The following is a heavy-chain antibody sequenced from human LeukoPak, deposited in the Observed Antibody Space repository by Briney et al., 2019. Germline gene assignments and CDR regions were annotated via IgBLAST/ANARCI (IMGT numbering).Heavy chain of an antibody. V-gene: IGHV3-30*18. D-gene: IGHD1-26*01. CDR2: ISYDGSNK. J-gene: IGHJ4*02. Sequence: PGGSLRLSCAASGFTFSSYGMHWVRRAPGKGLEWVAVISYDGSNKYYADSVKGRFTISRDNSKNTLYLQMNSLRAEDTAVYYCAKDRSSARALVGAYYFDYWGQGTLVTVSS. CDR1: GFTFSSYG. CDR3: AKDRSSARALVGAYYFDY.